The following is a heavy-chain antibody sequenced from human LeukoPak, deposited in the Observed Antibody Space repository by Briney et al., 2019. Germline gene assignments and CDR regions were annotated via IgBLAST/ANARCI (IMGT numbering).Heavy chain of an antibody. J-gene: IGHJ4*02. V-gene: IGHV3-7*03. D-gene: IGHD3-10*01. CDR2: IKQHGTEK. CDR1: GFIFSSYW. CDR3: ARDRSGWQIGSGSFDY. Sequence: GGSLRLSCAASGFIFSSYWMTWVRQAPGKGLEWVAHIKQHGTEKYYVDSVKGRFTISRDNAKNSLYLQMNSLRVEDTAVYYCARDRSGWQIGSGSFDYWGQGTLVTVSS.